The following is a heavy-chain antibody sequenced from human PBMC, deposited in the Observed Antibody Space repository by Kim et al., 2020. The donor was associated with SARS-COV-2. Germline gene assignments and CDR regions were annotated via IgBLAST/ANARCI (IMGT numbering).Heavy chain of an antibody. CDR3: ASLVVRGVWGIDY. Sequence: SETLSLTCTVSGGSISSSSYYWGWIRQPPGKGLEWIGSIYYSGSTYYNPSLKSRVTISVDTSKNQFSLKLSSVTAADTAVYYCASLVVRGVWGIDYWGQGTLVTVSS. CDR2: IYYSGST. J-gene: IGHJ4*02. CDR1: GGSISSSSYY. V-gene: IGHV4-39*01. D-gene: IGHD3-10*01.